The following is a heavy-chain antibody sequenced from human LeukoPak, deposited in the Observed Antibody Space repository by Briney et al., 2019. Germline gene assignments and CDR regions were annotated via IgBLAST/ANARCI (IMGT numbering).Heavy chain of an antibody. CDR3: ARELGATDYYYYMDV. D-gene: IGHD1-26*01. CDR1: GFTFSSYS. J-gene: IGHJ6*03. V-gene: IGHV3-21*01. CDR2: ISSSSSYI. Sequence: GGSLRLSCAASGFTFSSYSMNWVRQAPGKGLEWVSSISSSSSYIYYADSVKGRFTISRDNAKNSLYLQMNSLRAEDTAVYYCARELGATDYYYYMDVWGKGTTVTVSS.